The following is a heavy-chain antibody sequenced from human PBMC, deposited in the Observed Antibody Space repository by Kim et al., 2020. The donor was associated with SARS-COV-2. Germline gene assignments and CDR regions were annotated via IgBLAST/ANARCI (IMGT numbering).Heavy chain of an antibody. J-gene: IGHJ4*02. CDR3: TGGLGGYDYFYY. CDR2: ISYDGSTK. V-gene: IGHV3-30-3*01. CDR1: GFTFSIYA. D-gene: IGHD5-12*01. Sequence: GGSLRLSCAASGFTFSIYAMHWVRQAPGKGLEWVAVISYDGSTKYYADSVKGLFTISRNNSKNMLYLQMNSLRAEATAYYYSTGGLGGYDYFYYLGQGPL.